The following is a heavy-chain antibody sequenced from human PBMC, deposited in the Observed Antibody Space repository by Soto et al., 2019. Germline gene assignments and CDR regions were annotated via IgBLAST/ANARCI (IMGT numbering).Heavy chain of an antibody. CDR1: GFTFSSYG. CDR3: AKDFGDTAIDY. V-gene: IGHV3-30*18. J-gene: IGHJ4*02. CDR2: ISYDGSNK. Sequence: PGGSLRLSCAASGFTFSSYGMHWVRQAPGKGLEWVAVISYDGSNKYYADSVKGRFTISRDNSKNTLYLQMNSLRAEDTAVYYCAKDFGDTAIDYWAQGTLVTVSS. D-gene: IGHD5-18*01.